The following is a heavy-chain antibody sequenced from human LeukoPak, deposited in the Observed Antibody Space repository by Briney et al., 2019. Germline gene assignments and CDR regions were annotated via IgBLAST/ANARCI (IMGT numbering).Heavy chain of an antibody. CDR2: ISTSSSYI. CDR3: ARVPNGGSYGSNY. CDR1: GFTFSSYS. J-gene: IGHJ4*02. V-gene: IGHV3-21*01. Sequence: PGGSLTLSCAASGFTFSSYSMNWVRQAPGKGLEWVSSISTSSSYINYADSVKGRFTISRDNAKISLYLQMNSLRAEDTAVYYCARVPNGGSYGSNYWGQGTLVTVSS. D-gene: IGHD1-26*01.